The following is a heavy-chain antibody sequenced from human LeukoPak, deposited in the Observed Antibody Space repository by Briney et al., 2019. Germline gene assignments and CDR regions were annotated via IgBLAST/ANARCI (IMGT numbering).Heavy chain of an antibody. Sequence: SETLFLTCTVSGGSISSYYWSWIRQPAGKGLEWIGRIYTSGSTNYNPSLKSRVTMSVDTSKNQFSLKLSSVTAADTAVYYCAGSGWFSSPMVRGVITRPYYYGMHVWAQGTTGSVSS. CDR3: AGSGWFSSPMVRGVITRPYYYGMHV. CDR1: GGSISSYY. V-gene: IGHV4-4*07. J-gene: IGHJ6*01. D-gene: IGHD3-10*01. CDR2: IYTSGST.